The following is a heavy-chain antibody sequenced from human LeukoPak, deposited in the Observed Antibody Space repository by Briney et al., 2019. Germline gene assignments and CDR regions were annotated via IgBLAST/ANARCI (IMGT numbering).Heavy chain of an antibody. CDR1: GFTFSSYG. J-gene: IGHJ4*02. CDR2: ISYDGSNK. CDR3: AKDREYSSGWYFDY. D-gene: IGHD6-19*01. V-gene: IGHV3-30*18. Sequence: GGSLRLSCAASGFTFSSYGMHWVRQAPGKGLEWVAVISYDGSNKYYADSVKGRFTISRDNSKNTLYLQMNSLRAEDTAVYYCAKDREYSSGWYFDYWGQGTLVTVSS.